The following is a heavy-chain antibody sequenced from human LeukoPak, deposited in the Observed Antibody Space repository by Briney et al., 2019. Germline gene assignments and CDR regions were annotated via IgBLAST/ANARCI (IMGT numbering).Heavy chain of an antibody. V-gene: IGHV5-51*01. CDR2: IYPGDSDI. Sequence: GESLKISCKASGYNFATYWIGWVRQMPGKGLEWMGVIYPGDSDIRYSPSFEGQVTISADMSISTAYLQWSSLKASDTAMYYCARSNEYVFDSWGQGTPVTVSS. D-gene: IGHD3-16*01. CDR1: GYNFATYW. CDR3: ARSNEYVFDS. J-gene: IGHJ4*02.